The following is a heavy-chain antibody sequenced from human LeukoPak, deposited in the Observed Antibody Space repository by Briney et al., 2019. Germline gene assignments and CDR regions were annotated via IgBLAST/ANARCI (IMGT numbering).Heavy chain of an antibody. CDR2: LNPITDNT. CDR1: GYTFTSYD. CDR3: AIVRSSWSPPDNY. Sequence: ASVKVSCKASGYTFTSYDINWVRQATGQGLEWMGWLNPITDNTGYAQKFQGRVTMTRNTSISTAYMELSSLTSQDTAVYCCAIVRSSWSPPDNYWGQGTLVTVPS. V-gene: IGHV1-8*01. J-gene: IGHJ4*02. D-gene: IGHD6-13*01.